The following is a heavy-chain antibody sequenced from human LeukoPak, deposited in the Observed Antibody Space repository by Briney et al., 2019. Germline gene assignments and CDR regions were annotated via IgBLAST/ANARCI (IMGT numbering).Heavy chain of an antibody. J-gene: IGHJ4*02. V-gene: IGHV4-38-2*02. CDR3: ARLGYSYGPYFDY. CDR1: GYSISSGYY. Sequence: PSETLSLTCTVSGYSISSGYYWGWIRQPPGKGLEWIGSIYHSGSTYYNPSLKSRVTISVDTSKNQFSLKLSSVTAADTAVYYCARLGYSYGPYFDYWGQGALVTVSS. D-gene: IGHD5-18*01. CDR2: IYHSGST.